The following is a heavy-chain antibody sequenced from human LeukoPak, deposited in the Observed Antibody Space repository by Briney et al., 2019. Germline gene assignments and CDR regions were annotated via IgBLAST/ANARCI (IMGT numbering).Heavy chain of an antibody. CDR3: ARAPYDFWSGYRGRWFDP. J-gene: IGHJ5*02. CDR1: GGSISSGDYY. V-gene: IGHV4-30-4*08. CDR2: IYYSGST. D-gene: IGHD3-3*01. Sequence: PSQTLYLTCTVSGGSISSGDYYWSWIRQPPGKGREWIGYIYYSGSTYYNPSLKSRVTISVDTSKNQFSLKLSSVTAADTVVYYCARAPYDFWSGYRGRWFDPWGQGTLVTVSS.